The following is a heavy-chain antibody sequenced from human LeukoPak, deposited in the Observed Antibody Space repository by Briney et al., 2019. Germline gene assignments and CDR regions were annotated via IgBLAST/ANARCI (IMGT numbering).Heavy chain of an antibody. CDR2: FDPSDSYT. J-gene: IGHJ4*02. CDR1: DSRFTTYG. CDR3: ARWDHAGYCSSTSCAA. Sequence: GESRNFSCQASDSRFTTYGISWSRKMQGKGLEWMGIFDPSDSYTNYSPSFQGHVTISADKSISTAYLQWSSLKASETARYYCARWDHAGYCSSTSCAAWGQGTLVTVSS. D-gene: IGHD2-2*03. V-gene: IGHV5-10-1*01.